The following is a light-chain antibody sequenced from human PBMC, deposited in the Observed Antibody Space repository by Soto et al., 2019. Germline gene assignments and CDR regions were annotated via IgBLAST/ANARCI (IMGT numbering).Light chain of an antibody. CDR3: QQYNNWPPVT. CDR1: QSVSSN. Sequence: EIVMTQSPATLSLSPGDRATLSCRASQSVSSNLAWYQQKPGQAPRLLIYGASTRATGIPARFSGSGSGTEFTLTISSLQSEDFAVYYCQQYNNWPPVTFGGGTKVEIK. V-gene: IGKV3-15*01. J-gene: IGKJ4*01. CDR2: GAS.